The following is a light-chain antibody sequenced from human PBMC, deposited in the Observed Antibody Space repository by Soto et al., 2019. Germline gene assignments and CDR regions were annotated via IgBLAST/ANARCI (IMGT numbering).Light chain of an antibody. CDR2: GAS. V-gene: IGKV3-15*01. Sequence: EIVMTQSPATLSVSPGERATLSCRASQSVSSNLAWYQQKPGQAPSLLIYGASTRATGIPARLSGGGSGTEFTLTISSLQSEDFVVYYCQQYNNWPPWTFGQGTKVEIK. J-gene: IGKJ1*01. CDR1: QSVSSN. CDR3: QQYNNWPPWT.